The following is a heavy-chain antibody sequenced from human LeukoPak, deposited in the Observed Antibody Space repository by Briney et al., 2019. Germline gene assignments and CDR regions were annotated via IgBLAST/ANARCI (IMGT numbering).Heavy chain of an antibody. CDR3: ASQGIAAAGTAGVGYI. D-gene: IGHD6-13*01. J-gene: IGHJ4*02. V-gene: IGHV4-39*01. CDR1: GGSISSSSCY. Sequence: SETLSVNCTVSGGSISSSSCYWGWIRQPPGKGLEWIGRIYYSGSTYYNPSLKSRVTISVDTSKNQFSLKLSSVTAADTAVYYCASQGIAAAGTAGVGYIWGQGTLVTVSS. CDR2: IYYSGST.